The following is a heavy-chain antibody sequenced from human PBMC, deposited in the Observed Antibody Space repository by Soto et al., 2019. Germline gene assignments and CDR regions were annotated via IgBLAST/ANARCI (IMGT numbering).Heavy chain of an antibody. CDR2: ISYDGSNK. CDR1: GFTFSSYG. V-gene: IGHV3-30*18. CDR3: AKAKTTGGASLDY. D-gene: IGHD2-8*02. Sequence: QVQLVESGGGVVQPGRSLRLSCAASGFTFSSYGMHWVRQAPGKGLEWVAVISYDGSNKYYADSVKGRFTISRDNSKNTLYLQMNSLRAEDTAVHYCAKAKTTGGASLDYWGQGTLVTVSS. J-gene: IGHJ4*02.